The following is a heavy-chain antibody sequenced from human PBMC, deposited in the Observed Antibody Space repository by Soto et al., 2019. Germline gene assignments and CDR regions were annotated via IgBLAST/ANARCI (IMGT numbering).Heavy chain of an antibody. CDR2: ISGSGGST. CDR1: GFTFSSYA. V-gene: IGHV3-23*01. Sequence: GESLKISCAASGFTFSSYAMSWVRQAPGKGLEWVSAISGSGGSTYYADSVKGRFTISRDNSKNTLYLQMNSLRAEDTAVYYCAKDAPPYCSGGSCPDAFDIWGQGTMVTVSS. D-gene: IGHD2-15*01. J-gene: IGHJ3*02. CDR3: AKDAPPYCSGGSCPDAFDI.